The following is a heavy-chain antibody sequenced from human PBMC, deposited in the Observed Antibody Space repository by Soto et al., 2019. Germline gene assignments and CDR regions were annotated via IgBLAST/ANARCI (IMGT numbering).Heavy chain of an antibody. CDR2: SSAYNGNT. CDR1: GYTFTSYG. J-gene: IGHJ4*02. CDR3: ARDTSIAVAGTPGY. D-gene: IGHD6-19*01. V-gene: IGHV1-18*01. Sequence: QVQLVQSGAEVKKPGASVKVYCKSSGYTFTSYGISWVRQAPGQGLEWMGWSSAYNGNTNYAQKLQGRVTMTTDTSTSTAYMELRSLRSDDTAVYYCARDTSIAVAGTPGYWGQGTLVTVSA.